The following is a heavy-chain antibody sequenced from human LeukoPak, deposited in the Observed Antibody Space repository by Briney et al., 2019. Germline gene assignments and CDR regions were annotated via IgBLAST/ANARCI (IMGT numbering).Heavy chain of an antibody. J-gene: IGHJ4*02. D-gene: IGHD3-22*01. CDR3: ARDNWGDGGYYRTLDY. CDR1: GFTFGSYG. CDR2: IRYDGSDR. V-gene: IGHV3-33*01. Sequence: GGSLRLSCAAPGFTFGSYGIYWVRQAPGKGLEWVAGIRYDGSDRSYADPVKGRFTISRDNSKNTVDLQMNSLRAEDTAVYYCARDNWGDGGYYRTLDYWGQGTLVTVSS.